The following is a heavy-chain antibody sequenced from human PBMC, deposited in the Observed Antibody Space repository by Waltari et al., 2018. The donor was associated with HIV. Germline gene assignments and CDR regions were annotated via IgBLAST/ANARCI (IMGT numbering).Heavy chain of an antibody. CDR1: GGPFSSYA. V-gene: IGHV1-69*01. CDR2: ISPIFGTS. J-gene: IGHJ6*02. CDR3: ASGGIAARPDGNYYYYGMDV. D-gene: IGHD6-6*01. Sequence: QVQLVQSGDVVKETGSSVRVSCRESGGPFSSYAMSWVRQAAVHEIRWTGGISPIFGTSNYAQKFQGRVTITADESTSTAYMELSSLRSEDTAVYYCASGGIAARPDGNYYYYGMDVWGQGTTVTVSS.